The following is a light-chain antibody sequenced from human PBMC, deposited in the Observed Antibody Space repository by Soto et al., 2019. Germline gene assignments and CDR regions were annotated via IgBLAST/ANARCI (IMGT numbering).Light chain of an antibody. V-gene: IGKV3-11*01. CDR3: QQRSSWPLT. CDR1: QRVSSY. Sequence: EIVLTQSPDTLSLSPGERATLSCRASQRVSSYLACYQQKPGQAPRLLIYDASNRATGIPARFSGSGSGTEFTISIGSLEPEDFAVYFCQQRSSWPLTFGGGTKVGIK. J-gene: IGKJ4*01. CDR2: DAS.